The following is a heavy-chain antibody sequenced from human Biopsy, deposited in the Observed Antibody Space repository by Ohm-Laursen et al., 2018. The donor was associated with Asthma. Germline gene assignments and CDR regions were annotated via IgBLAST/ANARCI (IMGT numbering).Heavy chain of an antibody. V-gene: IGHV3-30*03. D-gene: IGHD2-21*01. Sequence: RSLRLSCTASGFTFRTYTMHWVRQAPGKGLKWVALISSDVREWYADSVKGRFTISRDNSKNTLDLQMNSLRGDDTAVYYCVRWRSGYPDHYSDFWGLGTLVTVSS. CDR1: GFTFRTYT. J-gene: IGHJ4*02. CDR3: VRWRSGYPDHYSDF. CDR2: ISSDVRE.